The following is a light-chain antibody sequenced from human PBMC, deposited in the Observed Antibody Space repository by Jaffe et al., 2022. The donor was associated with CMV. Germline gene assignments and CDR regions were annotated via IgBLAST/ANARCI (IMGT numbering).Light chain of an antibody. CDR2: DVS. CDR3: SSYTSSNTFV. CDR1: SSDVGGSNY. V-gene: IGLV2-14*03. J-gene: IGLJ2*01. Sequence: QSALTQPASVSGSPGQSITISCTGTSSDVGGSNYVSWYQQHPGKAPKLMIYDVSDRPSGVSNRFSGSKSDNTASLTISGLQAEDEANYYCSSYTSSNTFVFGEGTKLTVL.